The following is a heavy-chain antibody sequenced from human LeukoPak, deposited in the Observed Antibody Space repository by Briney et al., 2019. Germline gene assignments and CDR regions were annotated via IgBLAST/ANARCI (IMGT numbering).Heavy chain of an antibody. CDR3: VRLTTYYYDSSGYYGWFDP. V-gene: IGHV3-11*01. Sequence: GGSLRLSCAASGFTFSDYYMSWIRQAPGKGLEWVSYISSSGSTIYYADSVKGRFTISRDNAKNSLYLQMNSLRAEDTAVYYCVRLTTYYYDSSGYYGWFDPWGQGTLVTVSS. CDR2: ISSSGSTI. CDR1: GFTFSDYY. J-gene: IGHJ5*02. D-gene: IGHD3-22*01.